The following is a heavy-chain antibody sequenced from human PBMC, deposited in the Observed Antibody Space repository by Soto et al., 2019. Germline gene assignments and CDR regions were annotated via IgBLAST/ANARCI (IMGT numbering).Heavy chain of an antibody. CDR1: GFTFSNYW. V-gene: IGHV3-7*01. CDR3: ARDPVRRDGYVFDS. D-gene: IGHD5-12*01. Sequence: GGSLRLSCEAYGFTFSNYWMGWVRQAPGKGLEWVANVKLDGSERYYVDSVKGRFTISRDNAKNSVYLQMNSLRAEDSAIYYCARDPVRRDGYVFDSWGQGALVTVSS. J-gene: IGHJ5*01. CDR2: VKLDGSER.